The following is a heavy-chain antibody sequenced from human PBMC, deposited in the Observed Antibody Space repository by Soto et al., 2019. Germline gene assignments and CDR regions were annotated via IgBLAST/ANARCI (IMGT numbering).Heavy chain of an antibody. J-gene: IGHJ4*02. CDR3: ARTTAVPNTLRSRYFFDY. D-gene: IGHD4-17*01. CDR2: ISHNGGT. Sequence: SETLSLTCIVSGGSINSNNYFWAWIRQPPGGGLAWIASISHNGGTHYNPSLKSRVTISVDLSKNQFSLRLSSVTTVDTALYYCARTTAVPNTLRSRYFFDYWGQGTLVTVSS. V-gene: IGHV4-39*07. CDR1: GGSINSNNYF.